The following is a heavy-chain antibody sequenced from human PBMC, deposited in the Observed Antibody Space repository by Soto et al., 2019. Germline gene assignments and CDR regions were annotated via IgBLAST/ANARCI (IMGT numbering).Heavy chain of an antibody. CDR1: VFTFSSYA. D-gene: IGHD6-19*01. J-gene: IGHJ5*02. Sequence: GSRRRSCSSSVFTFSSYAMHWFRQAPGKGLEWVAVISYDGSNKYYADSVKGRFTISRDNSKNTLYLQMNSLGAEDTAVYYCARDPYSSGWYNWFDPWGQGTLVTVSS. CDR3: ARDPYSSGWYNWFDP. CDR2: ISYDGSNK. V-gene: IGHV3-30-3*01.